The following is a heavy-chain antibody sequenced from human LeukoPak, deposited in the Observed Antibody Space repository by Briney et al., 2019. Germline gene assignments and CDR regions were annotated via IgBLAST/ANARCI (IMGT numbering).Heavy chain of an antibody. CDR1: GGSISCYY. CDR3: ARGSIFGGPYYYYMDV. CDR2: IYTSGST. V-gene: IGHV4-4*07. D-gene: IGHD3-3*01. J-gene: IGHJ6*03. Sequence: PSETLSLTCTVSGGSISCYYWSWIRQPAGKGLEWIGRIYTSGSTNYNPSLKSRVTMSVDTSKNQFSLKLSSVTAADTAVYYCARGSIFGGPYYYYMDVWGKGTTVTVSS.